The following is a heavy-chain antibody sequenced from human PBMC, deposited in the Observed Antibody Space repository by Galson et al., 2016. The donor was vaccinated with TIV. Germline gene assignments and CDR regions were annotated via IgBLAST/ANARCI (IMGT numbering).Heavy chain of an antibody. CDR2: IYHRSRWYI. V-gene: IGHV6-1*01. J-gene: IGHJ4*02. D-gene: IGHD3-3*01. Sequence: CAISGDSVSSDSAAWNWIRQSPSRGLQWLGRIYHRSRWYIDYAPSVRGRMNITPDTSKNQFSLQLNSVAPEDTAVYYCARATPSVFGIIMTLAYWGQGTLVTVSS. CDR1: GDSVSSDSAA. CDR3: ARATPSVFGIIMTLAY.